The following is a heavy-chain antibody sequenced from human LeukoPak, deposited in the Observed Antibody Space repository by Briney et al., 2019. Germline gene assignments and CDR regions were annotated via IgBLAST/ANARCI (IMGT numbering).Heavy chain of an antibody. V-gene: IGHV3-48*02. CDR1: GFTFNSYN. D-gene: IGHD6-6*01. CDR3: ARAYSSSSGRDAFDS. Sequence: GGSLILSCAASGFTFNSYNMNWVRQAPGKGLEWVSYIISSSSTIYYADSVKGRFAISRDSAKTSLFLQMNSLRDEDTAVYYCARAYSSSSGRDAFDSWGLGTLVTVSS. J-gene: IGHJ3*02. CDR2: IISSSSTI.